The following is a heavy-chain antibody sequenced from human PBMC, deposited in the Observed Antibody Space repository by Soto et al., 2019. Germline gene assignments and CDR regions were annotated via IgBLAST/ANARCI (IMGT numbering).Heavy chain of an antibody. Sequence: QVQLQESGPRLVKPSETLTLTCTVSGGSVSSASYYWSWIRQPPGKGLEWIGNVFHSGRTDYNPSLKRRLARSSAPXKIHLSLNLNSVTAADAAVYYWARGGYSGSGCLDYWGQGTLVTVSS. J-gene: IGHJ4*02. CDR3: ARGGYSGSGCLDY. D-gene: IGHD1-26*01. V-gene: IGHV4-61*03. CDR1: GGSVSSASYY. CDR2: VFHSGRT.